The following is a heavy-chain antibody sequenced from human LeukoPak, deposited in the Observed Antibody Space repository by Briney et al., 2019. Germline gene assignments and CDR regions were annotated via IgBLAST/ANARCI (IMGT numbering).Heavy chain of an antibody. J-gene: IGHJ4*02. Sequence: SETLSLTCAGYGWSFSGYYWSWIAQPPGKELKWIGEINHSGSTNYNPSLKSRVTISVDTSKNQFSLKLSSVTAADTAVYYCARGAPRYCSSTSCYGGEYWGQGTLVTVSS. V-gene: IGHV4-34*01. D-gene: IGHD2-2*01. CDR2: INHSGST. CDR1: GWSFSGYY. CDR3: ARGAPRYCSSTSCYGGEY.